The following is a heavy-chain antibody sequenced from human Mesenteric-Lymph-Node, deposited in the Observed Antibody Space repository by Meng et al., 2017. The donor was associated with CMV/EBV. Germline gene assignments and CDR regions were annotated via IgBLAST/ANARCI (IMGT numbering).Heavy chain of an antibody. CDR3: ARDGRVVRGVIVTPMDY. J-gene: IGHJ4*02. D-gene: IGHD3-10*01. CDR2: IFYSGST. CDR1: GGSISSSSYN. Sequence: SETLSLTCTVSGGSISSSSYNWGWIRQPPGKGLEWIGSIFYSGSTYYNPSLKSRVTISLDTSKNQFSLKLSSMTAADTAVYYCARDGRVVRGVIVTPMDYWGQGTLVTVSS. V-gene: IGHV4-39*07.